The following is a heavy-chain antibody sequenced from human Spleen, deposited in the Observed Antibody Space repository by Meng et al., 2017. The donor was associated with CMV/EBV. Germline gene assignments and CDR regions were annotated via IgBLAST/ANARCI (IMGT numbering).Heavy chain of an antibody. V-gene: IGHV2-5*02. D-gene: IGHD2-15*01. Sequence: SGFSLSPCGMGVGWIRQPPGKALEWLALIYWDDDKRYSPSLKSRLTITKDTSKNQVVLTMTNMDPVDTATYYCAHRDYCSGGTCTFDYWGQGTLVTVSS. CDR1: GFSLSPCGMG. J-gene: IGHJ4*02. CDR2: IYWDDDK. CDR3: AHRDYCSGGTCTFDY.